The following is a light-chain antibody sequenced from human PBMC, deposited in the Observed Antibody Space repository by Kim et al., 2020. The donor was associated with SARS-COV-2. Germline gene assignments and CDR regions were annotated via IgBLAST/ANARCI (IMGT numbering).Light chain of an antibody. V-gene: IGKV3-20*01. CDR2: CAA. Sequence: LLPGERTTLSCRASRSVGSSYLAWYQQKPGRAPMLLIYCAASSTTSIPDECCSSGSGADFSLTISRLEPEEFAVYYCHQYGSTTHTFGQGTKLEI. J-gene: IGKJ2*01. CDR1: RSVGSSY. CDR3: HQYGSTTHT.